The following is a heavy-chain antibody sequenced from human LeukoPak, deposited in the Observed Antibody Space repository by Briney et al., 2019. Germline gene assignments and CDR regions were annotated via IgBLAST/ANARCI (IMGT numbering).Heavy chain of an antibody. CDR1: GGSITSSY. V-gene: IGHV4-59*01. D-gene: IGHD5-18*01. Sequence: PSETLSLTCTVSGGSITSSYWSWIRQPPGKGLEWIGCIDYSGSTNYNPSLKSRVTMSVDTSKNQFSLKLTSVTAADTAVYYCVRPIRGYSFDYYDYWGQGTLVTVSS. CDR3: VRPIRGYSFDYYDY. J-gene: IGHJ4*02. CDR2: IDYSGST.